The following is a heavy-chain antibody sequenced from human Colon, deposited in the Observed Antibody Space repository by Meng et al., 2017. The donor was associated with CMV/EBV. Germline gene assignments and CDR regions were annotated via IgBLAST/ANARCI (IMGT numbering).Heavy chain of an antibody. CDR3: ARDWQGANYYYYGMDV. D-gene: IGHD3-16*01. CDR1: GYTFRNYE. Sequence: ASVKVSCKASGYTFRNYEMHWVRRAPGQGLEWVGMINPADGSTTYAQSFQGRVTMTRDTSTSIAYMELRSLRSDDSAVYYCARDWQGANYYYYGMDVWRQGTTVTVSS. CDR2: INPADGST. J-gene: IGHJ6*01. V-gene: IGHV1-46*01.